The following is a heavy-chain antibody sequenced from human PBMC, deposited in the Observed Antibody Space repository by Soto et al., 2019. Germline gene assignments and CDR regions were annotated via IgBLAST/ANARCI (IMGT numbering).Heavy chain of an antibody. CDR2: ISGSGSYT. D-gene: IGHD3-9*01. CDR3: ARVLRVYDWLPQGAFDI. Sequence: QVKLVDSGGDLVKPAGSLRLSCAASGFTFSDYYMSWIRQAPGKGLEWVSYISGSGSYTNYADSVKGRFTISRDNAKKSLSRQMNSLRPEDTAVYYCARVLRVYDWLPQGAFDIWGQGTMVTVSS. J-gene: IGHJ3*02. CDR1: GFTFSDYY. V-gene: IGHV3-11*06.